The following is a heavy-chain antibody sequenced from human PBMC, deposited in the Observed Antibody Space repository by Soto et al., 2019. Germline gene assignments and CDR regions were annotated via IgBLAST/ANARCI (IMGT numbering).Heavy chain of an antibody. CDR3: TKISYEGGGYYSGQYYFES. D-gene: IGHD3-22*01. V-gene: IGHV3-23*01. CDR1: GFVFGIQA. J-gene: IGHJ4*02. CDR2: IAGGGTFI. Sequence: GGSLRLSCAASGFVFGIQAMTWVRQAPGKGLEWVSSIAGGGTFIQYADSVKGRFIISRDNSKNTLYLQMNSLRAEDTAIYYCTKISYEGGGYYSGQYYFESWGQGTLVTVSS.